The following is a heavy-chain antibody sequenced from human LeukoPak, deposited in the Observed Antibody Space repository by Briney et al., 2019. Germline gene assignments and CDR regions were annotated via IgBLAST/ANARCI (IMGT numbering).Heavy chain of an antibody. CDR1: GFTFSSYA. Sequence: GSLRLSCTASGFTFSSYAMNWVRQAPGKGLEWVSGIGAGGTFTYYADSVKGRFTIFRDNSRNTLYLQMNSLRAEDTAVYYCASQLFSSSSTYGMDVWGQGTTVTVSS. CDR3: ASQLFSSSSTYGMDV. J-gene: IGHJ6*02. V-gene: IGHV3-23*01. D-gene: IGHD6-13*01. CDR2: IGAGGTFT.